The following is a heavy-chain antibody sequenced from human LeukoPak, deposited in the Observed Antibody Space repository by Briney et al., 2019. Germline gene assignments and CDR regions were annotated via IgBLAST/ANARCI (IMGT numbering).Heavy chain of an antibody. J-gene: IGHJ4*02. V-gene: IGHV4-59*12. D-gene: IGHD3-22*01. CDR1: DCSIISYY. Sequence: SETLSLTCTVSDCSIISYYWSWIRQSPGKGLEWIGYIYYSGSTSYNPSLKSRATISVDTSKNQFSLRLSSVTAADTAVYYCARESYYYDSSSIHYWGQGTLVTVSS. CDR2: IYYSGST. CDR3: ARESYYYDSSSIHY.